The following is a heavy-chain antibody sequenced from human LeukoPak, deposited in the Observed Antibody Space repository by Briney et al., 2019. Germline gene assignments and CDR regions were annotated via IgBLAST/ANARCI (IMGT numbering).Heavy chain of an antibody. D-gene: IGHD3-10*01. J-gene: IGHJ4*02. CDR1: GFTFTSHV. CDR2: IKSKTDGGTT. Sequence: GGSLRLSCSASGFTFTSHVMHWVRQAPGKGLEWVGRIKSKTDGGTTDYAAPVKGRFAISRDDSKNTLYLQMNSLKTEDTAVYYCTTVDLWASPDYWGQGTLVTVSS. CDR3: TTVDLWASPDY. V-gene: IGHV3-15*01.